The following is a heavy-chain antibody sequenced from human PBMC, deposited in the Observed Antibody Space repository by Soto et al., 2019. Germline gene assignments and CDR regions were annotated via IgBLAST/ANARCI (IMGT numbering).Heavy chain of an antibody. J-gene: IGHJ4*02. D-gene: IGHD6-6*01. V-gene: IGHV4-34*01. CDR2: ISRSGNT. Sequence: SETLSLTCSIYSGSFSGYYWSWIRQPPGKGLEWIGEISRSGNTNYSPSLKSRVSISIDTSKKQFSLNLASVSAADTAVYYCARAPKVSGSSQTRPDFWGQGTLVTVSS. CDR1: SGSFSGYY. CDR3: ARAPKVSGSSQTRPDF.